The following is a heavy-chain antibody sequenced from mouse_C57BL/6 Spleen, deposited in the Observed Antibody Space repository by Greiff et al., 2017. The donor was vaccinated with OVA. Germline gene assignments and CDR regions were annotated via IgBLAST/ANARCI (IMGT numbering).Heavy chain of an antibody. J-gene: IGHJ2*01. V-gene: IGHV5-17*01. CDR3: ARRFTTAREYYFDY. Sequence: EVMLVESGGGLVKPGGSLKLSCAASGFTFSDYGMHWVRQAPEKGLEWVAYISSGSSTIYYADTVKGRFTISRDNAKNTLFLQMTSLRSEDTAMYYCARRFTTAREYYFDYWGKGTTLTVSS. D-gene: IGHD1-2*01. CDR1: GFTFSDYG. CDR2: ISSGSSTI.